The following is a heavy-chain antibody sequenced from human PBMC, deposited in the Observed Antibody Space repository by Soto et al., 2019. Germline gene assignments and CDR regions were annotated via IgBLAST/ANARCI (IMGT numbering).Heavy chain of an antibody. J-gene: IGHJ5*02. CDR2: IYYCGST. CDR1: GGSITSYS. Sequence: SETLFLTCTVSGGSITSYSWTWIRQPPGKALEWIGYIYYCGSTCYNPSLKSRVTISVDTSKNQFSLKLSSVTAADTAVYYCAICLSSSWYNWFDPWGQGTLVTVSS. D-gene: IGHD6-13*01. V-gene: IGHV4-59*12. CDR3: AICLSSSWYNWFDP.